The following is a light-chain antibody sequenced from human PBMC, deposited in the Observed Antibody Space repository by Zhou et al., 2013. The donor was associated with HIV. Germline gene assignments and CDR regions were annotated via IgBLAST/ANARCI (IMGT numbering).Light chain of an antibody. CDR2: LGS. Sequence: DILLTQSPVSLTVSPGEPASISCSSSQSLLHSNGYNYLDWYLQKPGQSPQLLIYLGSSRASGVPDRFSGSGSGTDFTLKISRVEAEDVGVYYCMQGTHWRRTFGGGTKVEIK. CDR1: QSLLHSNGYNY. V-gene: IGKV2-28*01. J-gene: IGKJ4*01. CDR3: MQGTHWRRT.